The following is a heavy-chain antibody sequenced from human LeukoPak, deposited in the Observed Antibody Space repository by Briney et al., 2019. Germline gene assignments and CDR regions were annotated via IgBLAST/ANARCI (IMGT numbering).Heavy chain of an antibody. D-gene: IGHD3-22*01. CDR2: ISSSGSTI. CDR3: ARCYYDSSGYYSDAFDV. J-gene: IGHJ3*01. Sequence: GGSLRLSCAASGFTFSSYAMHWVRQAPGKGLEWVSYISSSGSTIYYADSVKGRFTISRDNAKNSLYLQMNSLRAEDTAVYYCARCYYDSSGYYSDAFDVWGQGTMVTVSS. V-gene: IGHV3-48*03. CDR1: GFTFSSYA.